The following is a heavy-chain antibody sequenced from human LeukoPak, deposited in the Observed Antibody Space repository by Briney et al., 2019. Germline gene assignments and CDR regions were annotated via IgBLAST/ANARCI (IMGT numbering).Heavy chain of an antibody. J-gene: IGHJ4*02. D-gene: IGHD5-18*01. CDR3: VKEDSAYYDY. V-gene: IGHV3-64D*06. Sequence: GGSLRLSCSASGFTFRNFPMHWVRQAPRKGLKYVAAISANGDDTYYKDSVKGRFTISRDNYKNTLNLQLSSLKSDDTAVYYCVKEDSAYYDYWGQGTLVTVSS. CDR2: ISANGDDT. CDR1: GFTFRNFP.